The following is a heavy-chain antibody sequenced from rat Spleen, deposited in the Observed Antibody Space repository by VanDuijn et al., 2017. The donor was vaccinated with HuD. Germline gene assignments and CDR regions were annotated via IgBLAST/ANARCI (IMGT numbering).Heavy chain of an antibody. V-gene: IGHV5-7*01. CDR3: TTAWVLNY. Sequence: EVQLVESGGGLVQPGRSLKLSCAASGFTFSDYNMAWVRQAPKKGLEWVATISYDGSSTYYRDSVKGRFTISRDNAKNILYLQVDSLRSEDTATYFCTTAWVLNYWGQGVVVTVSS. J-gene: IGHJ2*01. D-gene: IGHD1-7*01. CDR2: ISYDGSST. CDR1: GFTFSDYN.